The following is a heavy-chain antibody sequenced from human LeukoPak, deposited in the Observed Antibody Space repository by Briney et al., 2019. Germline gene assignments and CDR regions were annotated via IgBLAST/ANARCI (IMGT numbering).Heavy chain of an antibody. CDR3: ARVGGYCSSTSCYRSFDP. D-gene: IGHD2-2*01. CDR2: IYHSGST. V-gene: IGHV4-4*02. Sequence: GSLRLSCAASGFPFSSCAMNWVRQPPGKGLEWIGEIYHSGSTNYNPSLKSRVTISVDKSKNQFSLKLSSVTAADTAVYYCARVGGYCSSTSCYRSFDPWGQGTLVTVSS. J-gene: IGHJ5*02. CDR1: GFPFSSCAM.